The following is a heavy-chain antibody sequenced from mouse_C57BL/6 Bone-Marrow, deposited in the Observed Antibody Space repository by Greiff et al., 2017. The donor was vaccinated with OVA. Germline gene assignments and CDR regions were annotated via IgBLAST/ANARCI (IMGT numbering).Heavy chain of an antibody. J-gene: IGHJ2*01. CDR3: ARSPLYDYDGY. CDR1: GYTFTSYW. CDR2: INPSNGGT. Sequence: VQGVESGTELVKPGASVKLSCKASGYTFTSYWMHWVKQRPGQGLEWIGNINPSNGGTNYNEKFKSKATLTVDKSSSTAYMQLSSLTSEDSAVYDCARSPLYDYDGYWGQGTTLTVSS. V-gene: IGHV1-53*01. D-gene: IGHD2-4*01.